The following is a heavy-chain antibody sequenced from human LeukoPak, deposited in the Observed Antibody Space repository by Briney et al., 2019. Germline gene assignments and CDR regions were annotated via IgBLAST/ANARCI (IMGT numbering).Heavy chain of an antibody. D-gene: IGHD6-19*01. J-gene: IGHJ5*02. CDR3: TRDKDSSGWPNWFDP. CDR2: INPNNGVA. V-gene: IGHV1-18*01. Sequence: ASVKVSCKASGYTFTSYGISWVRQAPGQGLEWMEWINPNNGVANYAQRFQGRVTMTRDTSTSTVYMELSSLRSEDTAVYYCTRDKDSSGWPNWFDPWGQGTLVTVSS. CDR1: GYTFTSYG.